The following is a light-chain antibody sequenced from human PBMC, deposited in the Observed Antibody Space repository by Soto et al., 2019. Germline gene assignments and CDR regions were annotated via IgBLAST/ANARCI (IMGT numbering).Light chain of an antibody. CDR3: CSYAQIGPSG. CDR1: SSDVGTYNL. J-gene: IGLJ2*01. Sequence: QSALTQPASVSGSPGQSITISCTGTSSDVGTYNLVSWYQQHPGKAPKHLIYEVTKRPSGVSHRFSGFKSHNTASLTISGRQAEDEADYYCCSYAQIGPSGFGGGTKLTVL. CDR2: EVT. V-gene: IGLV2-23*02.